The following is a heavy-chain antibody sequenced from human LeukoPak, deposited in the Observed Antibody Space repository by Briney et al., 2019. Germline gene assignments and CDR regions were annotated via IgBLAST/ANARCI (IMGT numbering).Heavy chain of an antibody. CDR3: ARDLYESSSWYQGYYYYYMDV. D-gene: IGHD6-13*01. CDR2: IYSGGST. J-gene: IGHJ6*03. CDR1: GFTVSSNY. Sequence: PGGSLRLSCAASGFTVSSNYMSWVRQAPGKGLEWVSVIYSGGSTYYADSVKGRFTISRDNSKNTLYLQMNSLRAEDTAVYYCARDLYESSSWYQGYYYYYMDVWGKGTTVTISS. V-gene: IGHV3-66*01.